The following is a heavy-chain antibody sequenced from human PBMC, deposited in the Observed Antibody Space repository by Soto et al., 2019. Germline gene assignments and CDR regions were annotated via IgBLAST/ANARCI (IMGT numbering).Heavy chain of an antibody. CDR3: ARIPVDTHIINWFDP. D-gene: IGHD5-18*01. J-gene: IGHJ5*02. Sequence: SETLSLTCTVSGGSVSSGDYYWSWIRQPPGKGLEWIGSSYYSGRTNYNPSLKSRVSISLATSKNQFSLTLTAVTAADTAVYYCARIPVDTHIINWFDPWGQGTLVTVCS. V-gene: IGHV4-61*08. CDR1: GGSVSSGDYY. CDR2: SYYSGRT.